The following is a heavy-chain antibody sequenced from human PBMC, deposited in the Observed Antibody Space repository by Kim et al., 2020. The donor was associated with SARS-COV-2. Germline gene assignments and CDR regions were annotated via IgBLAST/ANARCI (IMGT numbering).Heavy chain of an antibody. Sequence: SETLSLTCTVSGGSISYYYWSWIRQPPGKGLEWIGYIYYSGSTYYNPSLKSRVTISVDTSKNQFSLKLSSVTAADTAVYYCARGTTSPGKAFDIWCQGT. CDR2: IYYSGST. CDR1: GGSISYYY. D-gene: IGHD4-17*01. J-gene: IGHJ3*02. CDR3: ARGTTSPGKAFDI. V-gene: IGHV4-59*13.